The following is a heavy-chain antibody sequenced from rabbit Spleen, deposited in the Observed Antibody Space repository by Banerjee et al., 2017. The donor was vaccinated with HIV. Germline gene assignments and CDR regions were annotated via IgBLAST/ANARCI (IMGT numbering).Heavy chain of an antibody. J-gene: IGHJ6*01. D-gene: IGHD8-1*01. V-gene: IGHV1S40*01. CDR3: ARDTGTSFSTYGMDL. CDR2: IYAGSSDYI. CDR1: GFDFNSGYD. Sequence: QSLEESGGGLVKPGASLTLTCKASGFDFNSGYDMCWVRQAPGKGLEWIVCIYAGSSDYIYSATWAKGRFTISKPSSTTLTLQMTSLTAADTATYFCARDTGTSFSTYGMDLWAQGPSSPS.